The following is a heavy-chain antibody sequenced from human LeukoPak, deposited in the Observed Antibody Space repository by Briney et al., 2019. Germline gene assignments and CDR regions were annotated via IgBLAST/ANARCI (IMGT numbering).Heavy chain of an antibody. CDR3: ARHERGAENLDY. CDR2: VSYSERP. D-gene: IGHD1-1*01. Sequence: PSQSLSLTCTVSGASISNYYWGWIRHPPGKGLECIGYVSYSERPNHNPSLKSRVTISADTSKDHFSLKLTSVTAADTAVYYCARHERGAENLDYWGQGTLVSVCS. CDR1: GASISNYY. V-gene: IGHV4-59*08. J-gene: IGHJ4*02.